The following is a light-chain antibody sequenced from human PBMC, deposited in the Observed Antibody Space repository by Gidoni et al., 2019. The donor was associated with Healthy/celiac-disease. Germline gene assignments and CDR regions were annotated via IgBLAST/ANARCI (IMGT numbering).Light chain of an antibody. Sequence: DIQMTQSPSTLSASVGDRVTITCRASQSISSWLAWYRQKPGKAPKLLIYKASSLESGVPSRFSGSGSGTEFTLTISSLQPYDFATYYCQQYNSYAWTFGQGTKVEIK. J-gene: IGKJ1*01. CDR1: QSISSW. V-gene: IGKV1-5*03. CDR3: QQYNSYAWT. CDR2: KAS.